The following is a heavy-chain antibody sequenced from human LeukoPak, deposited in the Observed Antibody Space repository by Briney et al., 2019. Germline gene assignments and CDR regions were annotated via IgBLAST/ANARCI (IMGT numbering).Heavy chain of an antibody. CDR1: GFTFSSYW. CDR2: VNTDGSHT. CDR3: ARGDLTFWGFPH. V-gene: IGHV3-74*01. J-gene: IGHJ4*02. Sequence: GGSLRLSCAASGFTFSSYWMHWVRQAPGKGLMWVSRVNTDGSHTNYADSVKGRFTISRDNAKNALYLQMNSLRAEDTAIYYCARGDLTFWGFPHWGQGALVTVSS. D-gene: IGHD7-27*01.